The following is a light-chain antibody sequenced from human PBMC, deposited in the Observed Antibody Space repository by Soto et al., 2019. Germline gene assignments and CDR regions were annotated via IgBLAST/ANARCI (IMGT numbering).Light chain of an antibody. Sequence: EIVLTQSPGTLSLSPGERATLSCRASQSVSNSYLAWYQQKPGQAPRLLIYAASTRATGIPERFSGSGSGTDFTLTIDRLEPEDFAVYYCQHYGSSVPITFGQGTRLEIK. CDR1: QSVSNSY. CDR3: QHYGSSVPIT. J-gene: IGKJ5*01. V-gene: IGKV3-20*01. CDR2: AAS.